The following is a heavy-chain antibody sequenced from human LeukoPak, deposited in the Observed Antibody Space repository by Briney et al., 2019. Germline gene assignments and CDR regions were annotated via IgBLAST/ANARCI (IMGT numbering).Heavy chain of an antibody. V-gene: IGHV1-2*02. D-gene: IGHD3-22*01. J-gene: IGHJ4*02. CDR3: ARNYDSSGYYPALGY. Sequence: ASVKVSCKASGYTFTGYYMHWARQAPGQGLEWMGWINPNSGGTNYAQKFQGRVTMTRDTSISTAYMELSRLRSDDTAVYYCARNYDSSGYYPALGYWGQGTLVTVSS. CDR1: GYTFTGYY. CDR2: INPNSGGT.